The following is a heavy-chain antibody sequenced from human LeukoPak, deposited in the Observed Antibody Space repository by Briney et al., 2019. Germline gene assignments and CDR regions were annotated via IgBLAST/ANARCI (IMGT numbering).Heavy chain of an antibody. CDR3: ASHRTAAFDI. J-gene: IGHJ3*02. CDR2: INHSGST. CDR1: GGSFSGYY. D-gene: IGHD2-8*02. V-gene: IGHV4-34*01. Sequence: SETLSLTCAVYGGSFSGYYWSWIRQPPGKGLEWIGEINHSGSTNYNPSLKSRVTISVDTSKNQFSLRLSSVIAADTAVYFCASHRTAAFDIWGQGTMVTVSS.